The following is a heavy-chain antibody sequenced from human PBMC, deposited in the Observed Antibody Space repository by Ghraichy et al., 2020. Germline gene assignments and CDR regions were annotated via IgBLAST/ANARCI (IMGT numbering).Heavy chain of an antibody. CDR3: ARYSGNYRRPNFDY. CDR2: IYGSGST. J-gene: IGHJ4*02. D-gene: IGHD1-26*01. Sequence: SETLSLTCNVSGGSLTSYYWSWLRQPPGKGLEWIGYIYGSGSTNYNSSLKTRVTMPVDTSKNQFSLNLSSVTAADTAVYYCARYSGNYRRPNFDYWGQGTLVTVS. V-gene: IGHV4-59*01. CDR1: GGSLTSYY.